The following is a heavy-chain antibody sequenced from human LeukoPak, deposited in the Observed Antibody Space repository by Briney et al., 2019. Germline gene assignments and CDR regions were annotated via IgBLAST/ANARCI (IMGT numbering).Heavy chain of an antibody. CDR3: AREGGIFGVETPYYYYYMDV. D-gene: IGHD3-3*01. CDR2: IYTSGST. CDR1: GGSISSGSYY. V-gene: IGHV4-61*02. Sequence: PSETLSLTCTVSGGSISSGSYYWSWIRQPAGKGLEWIGRIYTSGSTNYNPSLKSRVTISVDTSKNQFSLKLSSVTAADTAVYYCAREGGIFGVETPYYYYYMDVWGKGTTVTVSS. J-gene: IGHJ6*03.